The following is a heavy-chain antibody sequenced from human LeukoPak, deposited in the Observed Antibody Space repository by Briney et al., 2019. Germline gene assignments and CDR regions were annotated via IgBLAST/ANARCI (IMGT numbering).Heavy chain of an antibody. J-gene: IGHJ4*02. Sequence: PSETLSLTCTVSGGSISSGSYYWSWIRQPAGKGLEWIGRIYTSGSTNYNPSLKSRVTISVDTSKNQFSLKLSSVTAADTAVYYCARAPPILEWLSPFDYWGQGTLVTVSS. V-gene: IGHV4-61*02. CDR3: ARAPPILEWLSPFDY. CDR1: GGSISSGSYY. CDR2: IYTSGST. D-gene: IGHD3-3*01.